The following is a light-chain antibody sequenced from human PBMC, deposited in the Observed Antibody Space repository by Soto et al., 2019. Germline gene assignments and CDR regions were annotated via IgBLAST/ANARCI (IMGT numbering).Light chain of an antibody. J-gene: IGKJ2*01. CDR3: QQYNDWPYT. Sequence: EIVVRQSPATLSVSPGERATLSCRARQSVSDNLAWYQQRPGQAPRLLIHGASTRATGIPARFSGSGYGREFTLTISSLQSEDVAVYYCQQYNDWPYTFGQGTKVDIK. CDR2: GAS. V-gene: IGKV3-15*01. CDR1: QSVSDN.